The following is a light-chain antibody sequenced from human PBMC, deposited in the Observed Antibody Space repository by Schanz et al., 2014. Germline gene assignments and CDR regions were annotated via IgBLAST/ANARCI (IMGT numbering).Light chain of an antibody. Sequence: EIALTQSPGTLPLSPGERATLSCRASQSGSDSFLAWYQQKPGQGPRLLIYGTSTRATGIPDRFSGSGSGTEFTLTISRLEPEDFAVYYCQQYGSSPLTFGGGTKVEIK. CDR1: QSGSDSF. V-gene: IGKV3-20*01. CDR3: QQYGSSPLT. CDR2: GTS. J-gene: IGKJ4*01.